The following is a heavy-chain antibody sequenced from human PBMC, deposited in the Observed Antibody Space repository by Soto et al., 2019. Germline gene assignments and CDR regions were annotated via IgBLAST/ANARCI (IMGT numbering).Heavy chain of an antibody. J-gene: IGHJ6*04. CDR2: INHSGST. CDR1: GGSFSGYY. CDR3: ATQTAYCGGDCYYGEDYHYGMAV. Sequence: PSETLSLTCAVYGGSFSGYYWSWIRQPPEKGLEWIGEINHSGSTNYNPSLKSRVTISVDTSKNQFSLKLSSVTAADTAVYYCATQTAYCGGDCYYGEDYHYGMAVWGKGTTVTVSS. D-gene: IGHD2-21*02. V-gene: IGHV4-34*01.